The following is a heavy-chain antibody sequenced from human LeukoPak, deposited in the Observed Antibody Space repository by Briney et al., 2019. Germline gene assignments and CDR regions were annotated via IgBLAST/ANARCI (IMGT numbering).Heavy chain of an antibody. CDR1: GGSISSYY. D-gene: IGHD2-8*01. CDR3: ARHRDCTNGVCYSLHYYYMDV. J-gene: IGHJ6*03. CDR2: IYTSGST. Sequence: SETLSLTCTVSGGSISSYYWSWIRQPPGKGLEWIGYIYTSGSTNYNPSLKSRVTISVDTSKNQFSLKLSSVTAADTAVYYCARHRDCTNGVCYSLHYYYMDVWAKGPRSPSP. V-gene: IGHV4-4*09.